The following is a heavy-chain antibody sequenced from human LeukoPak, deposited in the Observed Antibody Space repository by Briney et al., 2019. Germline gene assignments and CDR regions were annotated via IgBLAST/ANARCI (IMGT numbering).Heavy chain of an antibody. CDR3: NAQSAYHYQH. CDR1: GFTFINAW. Sequence: PGGSLRLSCAASGFTFINAWMSWVRQAPGKGLEWVGRIKSKTDGETTEYAAPVKGRFTIARDDSKNTLFMQLSSLQPEDNAVYYGNAQSAYHYQHWGQGTLVPVSS. V-gene: IGHV3-15*01. J-gene: IGHJ1*01. CDR2: IKSKTDGETT. D-gene: IGHD3-3*01.